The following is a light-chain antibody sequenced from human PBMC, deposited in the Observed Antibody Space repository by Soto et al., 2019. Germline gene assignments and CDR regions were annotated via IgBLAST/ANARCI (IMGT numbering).Light chain of an antibody. J-gene: IGLJ3*02. CDR2: LNSDGSH. Sequence: QHVLTQSPSASASLGASVKLTCTLSSGHSSYAIAWHQQQPEKGPRYLMKLNSDGSHSKGDGIPDRFSGSSSGAERYLTISSIQSADEADYYCQTWGTGIPWGFGGWTKLTVL. V-gene: IGLV4-69*01. CDR3: QTWGTGIPWG. CDR1: SGHSSYA.